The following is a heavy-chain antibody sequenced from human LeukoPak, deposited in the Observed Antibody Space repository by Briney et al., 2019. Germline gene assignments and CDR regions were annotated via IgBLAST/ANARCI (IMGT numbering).Heavy chain of an antibody. CDR2: IRGNNDNT. V-gene: IGHV1-18*01. CDR3: ARSRADLYYMDV. Sequence: ASVKVSCKTSGYIFNTYGISWVRQAPGQGLEWMAWIRGNNDNTKYAQKFQGRVTMTRDTSTSTVYMELSSLRSEDTAVYYCARSRADLYYMDVWGKGTTVTVSS. CDR1: GYIFNTYG. J-gene: IGHJ6*03.